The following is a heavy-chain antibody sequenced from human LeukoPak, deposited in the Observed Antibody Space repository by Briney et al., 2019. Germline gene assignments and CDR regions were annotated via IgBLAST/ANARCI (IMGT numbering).Heavy chain of an antibody. CDR3: ARDQGIAVAGTGGPLDY. Sequence: GGSLRLSCAASGFTFSSYAMHWVRQAPGKGLEWVAVISYDGSNKYYADSVKGRFTISRDNSKNTLYLQMNSLRAEDTAVYYCARDQGIAVAGTGGPLDYWGQGTLVTVSS. D-gene: IGHD6-19*01. CDR2: ISYDGSNK. CDR1: GFTFSSYA. V-gene: IGHV3-30-3*01. J-gene: IGHJ4*02.